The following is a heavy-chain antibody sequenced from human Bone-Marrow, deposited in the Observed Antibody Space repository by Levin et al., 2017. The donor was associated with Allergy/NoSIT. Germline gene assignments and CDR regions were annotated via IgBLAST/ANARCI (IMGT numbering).Heavy chain of an antibody. CDR3: ARGPLNWNDALVDY. J-gene: IGHJ4*02. D-gene: IGHD1-20*01. CDR1: GYTFTSYY. V-gene: IGHV1-46*01. CDR2: IDPLRDTT. Sequence: GESLKISCKASGYTFTSYYIHWVRQAPGQGLEWMGVIDPLRDTTSYAQKFQGRVTMTRDTSTSTVYMELSSLRFEDTAVYHCARGPLNWNDALVDYWGQGTLVTVSS.